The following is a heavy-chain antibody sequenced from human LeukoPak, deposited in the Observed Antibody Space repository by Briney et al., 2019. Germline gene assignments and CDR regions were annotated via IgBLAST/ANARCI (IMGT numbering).Heavy chain of an antibody. CDR3: ARRGRVLRYFDWLPFDY. Sequence: SETLSLTCTVSGGSISSSSYYWGWIRQPPGKGLEWIGSIYYSGSTYYNPSLKSRVTISVDTSKNQFSLKLSSVTAADTAVYYCARRGRVLRYFDWLPFDYWGQGILVTVSS. J-gene: IGHJ4*02. CDR2: IYYSGST. D-gene: IGHD3-9*01. CDR1: GGSISSSSYY. V-gene: IGHV4-39*01.